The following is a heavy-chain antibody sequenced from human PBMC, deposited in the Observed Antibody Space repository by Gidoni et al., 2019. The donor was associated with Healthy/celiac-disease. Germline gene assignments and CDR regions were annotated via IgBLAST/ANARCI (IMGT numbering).Heavy chain of an antibody. CDR2: SSGSGGST. J-gene: IGHJ6*02. D-gene: IGHD2-15*01. CDR1: GFTFSSYA. CDR3: AKGPFVVVVAAPWYGMDV. Sequence: EVQLLESGGGLVQPGGSLRLSCAASGFTFSSYAMSWVRQAPGKGLEGVSASSGSGGSTYYADSVKGRFTISRDNSKNTLYLQMNSLRAEDTAVYYCAKGPFVVVVAAPWYGMDVWGQGTTVTVSS. V-gene: IGHV3-23*01.